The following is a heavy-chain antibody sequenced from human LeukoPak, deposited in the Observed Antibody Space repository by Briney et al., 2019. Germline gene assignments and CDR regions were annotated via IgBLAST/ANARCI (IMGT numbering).Heavy chain of an antibody. CDR2: IYYSGST. CDR3: ARHFSDSSGYYYVGFDY. D-gene: IGHD3-22*01. CDR1: GGSISGSSYS. Sequence: SETLSLTCTVSGGSISGSSYSWGWIRQPPGKGLEWIGSIYYSGSTYYNPSLKSRVTISVDTSKNQFSLKLSSVTAADTAVYYCARHFSDSSGYYYVGFDYWGQRTLVTVSS. V-gene: IGHV4-39*01. J-gene: IGHJ4*02.